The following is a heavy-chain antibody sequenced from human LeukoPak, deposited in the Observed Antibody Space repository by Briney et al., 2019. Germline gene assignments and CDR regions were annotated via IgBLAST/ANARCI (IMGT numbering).Heavy chain of an antibody. D-gene: IGHD6-19*01. Sequence: GGSLRLSCAASGFTFSNYAMTWVRQAPGKGLEWVSTINSGGSTYYADSVKGRFSISRDNSKNTLYLQMNSLSAEDTAFYYCARVRGGSGWYYFDYWGQGTLVTVSS. CDR3: ARVRGGSGWYYFDY. J-gene: IGHJ4*02. CDR1: GFTFSNYA. CDR2: INSGGST. V-gene: IGHV3-23*01.